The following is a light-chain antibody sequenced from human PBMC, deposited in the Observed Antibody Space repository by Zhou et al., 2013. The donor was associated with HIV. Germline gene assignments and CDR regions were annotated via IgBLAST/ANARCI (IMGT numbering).Light chain of an antibody. CDR3: QHYVNSPPYT. CDR1: HTISANY. Sequence: EIVLTQSPGTLSLSPGERATLSCRASHTISANYLAWYQQKPGQAPRLLIYDASSRATGIPDRFSGSGSGTDFTLTISRLEPEDFAVYYCQHYVNSPPYTFGQGTKLE. V-gene: IGKV3-20*01. CDR2: DAS. J-gene: IGKJ2*01.